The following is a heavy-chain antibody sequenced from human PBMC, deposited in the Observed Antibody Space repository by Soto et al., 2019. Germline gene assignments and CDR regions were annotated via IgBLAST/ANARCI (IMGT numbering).Heavy chain of an antibody. Sequence: GGSLRLSCAAPGFTVSSNYISWVRQAPGKGLEGVSVIYSGGSTYYADSVKGRFTISRHNSKNTLYLQMNSLRAEDTAVYYCARDVSGYSSGWYYYYGMDVWGQGTTVTVSS. D-gene: IGHD6-19*01. V-gene: IGHV3-53*04. CDR2: IYSGGST. CDR1: GFTVSSNY. CDR3: ARDVSGYSSGWYYYYGMDV. J-gene: IGHJ6*02.